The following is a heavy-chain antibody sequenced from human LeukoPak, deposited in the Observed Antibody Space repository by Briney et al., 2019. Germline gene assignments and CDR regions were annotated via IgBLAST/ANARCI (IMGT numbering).Heavy chain of an antibody. Sequence: SETLSLTCTVSGGSINGYYWSWIRQPAGEGLEWIGRINLSGSTNYNPSLRSRVTMSVDTSKNQLSLKLTSVTAADTAVYYCARGPFGGSFHYFDYWGQGTLVTVSS. D-gene: IGHD1-26*01. J-gene: IGHJ4*02. CDR3: ARGPFGGSFHYFDY. CDR1: GGSINGYY. CDR2: INLSGST. V-gene: IGHV4-4*07.